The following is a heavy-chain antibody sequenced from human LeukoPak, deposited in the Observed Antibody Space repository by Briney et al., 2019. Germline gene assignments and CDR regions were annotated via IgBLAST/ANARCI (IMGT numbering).Heavy chain of an antibody. CDR1: GGSLSSTAYY. D-gene: IGHD3-10*01. V-gene: IGHV4-39*01. CDR2: IYYSGTT. J-gene: IGHJ6*02. Sequence: PSETLSLTCTVSGGSLSSTAYYWGWIRQPLGRGLEWIATIYYSGTTYYNPSLESRVTISVDTSKNQFSLKLSSVTAADTSVYYCSRQGVRGAYYYAMDVWGQGTTVTVSS. CDR3: SRQGVRGAYYYAMDV.